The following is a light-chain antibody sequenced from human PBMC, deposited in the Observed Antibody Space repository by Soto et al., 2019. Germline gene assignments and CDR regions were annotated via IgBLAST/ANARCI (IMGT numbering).Light chain of an antibody. CDR1: QSISNW. J-gene: IGKJ1*01. Sequence: DIQMTQSPSTLSASVGDTVTITCRASQSISNWLAWYQQKPGKAPNLLIYDASSLQSGVPSRFSGSGSGTGFTLTISSLQPEDFATYFCQQSYNMPWTFGQGTKVDIK. CDR2: DAS. CDR3: QQSYNMPWT. V-gene: IGKV1-5*01.